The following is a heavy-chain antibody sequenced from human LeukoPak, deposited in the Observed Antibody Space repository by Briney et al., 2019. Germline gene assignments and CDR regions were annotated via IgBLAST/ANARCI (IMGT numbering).Heavy chain of an antibody. V-gene: IGHV3-48*04. Sequence: GGSLRLSCAASGFHFSTYGMNWVRQAPGKGLEWVSYISSSGSTIYYADSVKGRFTISRDNAKNSLYLQMNSLRAEDTAVYYCAELGITMIGGVWGKGTTVTISS. D-gene: IGHD3-10*02. CDR3: AELGITMIGGV. CDR1: GFHFSTYG. J-gene: IGHJ6*04. CDR2: ISSSGSTI.